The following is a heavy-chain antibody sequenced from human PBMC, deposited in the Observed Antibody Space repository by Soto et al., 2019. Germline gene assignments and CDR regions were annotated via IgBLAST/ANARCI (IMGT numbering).Heavy chain of an antibody. D-gene: IGHD6-19*01. Sequence: RLSFAASVFTFGTYAMNWVRQAPGKGLEWVSSTPGSGGSAYYADSVRGRFTISRDNSKNTVYLQLDSLRPEDSAIYYCAKGGSSGWFYFDLWGQGTKVTVYS. CDR2: TPGSGGSA. V-gene: IGHV3-23*01. CDR3: AKGGSSGWFYFDL. CDR1: VFTFGTYA. J-gene: IGHJ4*02.